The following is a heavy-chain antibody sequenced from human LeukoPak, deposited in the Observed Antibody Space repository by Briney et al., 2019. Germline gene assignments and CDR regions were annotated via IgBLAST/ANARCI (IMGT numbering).Heavy chain of an antibody. CDR2: ISSSSSYI. D-gene: IGHD6-13*01. CDR1: GFTLSSFT. Sequence: PGGSLRLSCAASGFTLSSFTMNWVRQAPGKGLEWVSFISSSSSYIYYADSLKGRFTISRDNAKNSLYLQMHSLRVEDTAVYYCATDASGQQLVPYFDLWGRGTLVTVSS. CDR3: ATDASGQQLVPYFDL. J-gene: IGHJ2*01. V-gene: IGHV3-21*01.